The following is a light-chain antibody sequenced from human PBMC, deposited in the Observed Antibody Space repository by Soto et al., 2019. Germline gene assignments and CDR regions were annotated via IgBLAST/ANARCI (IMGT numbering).Light chain of an antibody. CDR3: QQYYSTPLT. Sequence: IVMTQSPDSLALSLGDRSTINCNSSQCASYSSNNKNYLAWYQQKPGQPPKLLIYWASTRESGVPDRFSGSGSGTDFTLTISSLQAEDVAVYYCQQYYSTPLTFGGGTKVDIK. CDR2: WAS. CDR1: QCASYSSNNKNY. V-gene: IGKV4-1*01. J-gene: IGKJ4*01.